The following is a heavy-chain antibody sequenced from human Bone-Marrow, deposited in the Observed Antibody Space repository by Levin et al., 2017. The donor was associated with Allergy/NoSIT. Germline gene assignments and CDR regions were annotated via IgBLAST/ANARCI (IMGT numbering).Heavy chain of an antibody. CDR2: IDYTGSA. CDR3: ARHNRGYSDRGYFDL. J-gene: IGHJ2*01. V-gene: IGHV4-39*01. D-gene: IGHD5-12*01. CDR1: GDSLSSSSYY. Sequence: SETLSLTCAASGDSLSSSSYYWAWIRQPPGKGLEWIGSIDYTGSAYYNPSLNSRLTMSIDTSKNHFSLRLTSVTAADTSVYYCARHNRGYSDRGYFDLWGRGTLVTVSS.